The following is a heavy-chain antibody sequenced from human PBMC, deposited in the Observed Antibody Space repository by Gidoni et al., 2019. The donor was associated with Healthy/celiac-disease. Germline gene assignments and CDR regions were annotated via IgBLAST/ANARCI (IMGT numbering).Heavy chain of an antibody. Sequence: QVQLVQSGAEVKKPGASVKVSCKASGYTFTGYYIHWVRQAPGQGLEWMGWINPNSGGTNYAQKFQGRVTMTRDTSISTAYMELSRLRSDDTAVYYCARGIFEGWGSPPGYYGMDVWGQGTTVTVSS. CDR1: GYTFTGYY. CDR2: INPNSGGT. CDR3: ARGIFEGWGSPPGYYGMDV. V-gene: IGHV1-2*02. D-gene: IGHD7-27*01. J-gene: IGHJ6*02.